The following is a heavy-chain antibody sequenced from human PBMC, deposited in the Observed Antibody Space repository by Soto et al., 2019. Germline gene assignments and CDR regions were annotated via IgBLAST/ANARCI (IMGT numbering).Heavy chain of an antibody. Sequence: PLETLSLTCTVSSGSVSSGTYYWTWIRQPPGKGLEWIGHISYTGSTKYNPSLNSRVTVSVDTSKNQFSLNLTSVTAADTAVYYCARGYISNTVPVRVCFDPWGQGTLVTVSS. CDR2: ISYTGST. V-gene: IGHV4-61*01. CDR3: ARGYISNTVPVRVCFDP. J-gene: IGHJ5*02. CDR1: SGSVSSGTYY. D-gene: IGHD1-20*01.